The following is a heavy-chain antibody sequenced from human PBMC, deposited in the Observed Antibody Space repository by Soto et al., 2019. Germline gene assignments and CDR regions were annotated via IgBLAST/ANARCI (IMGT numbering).Heavy chain of an antibody. Sequence: QVQLVQSGAEVKKPGASVKVSCKASGYTFTSYGISWVRQAPGQGLEWMGWISACNGNTNYAQKLQGRVTMTTDTSTSTAYMELRSLRSDDTAVYYCARSIVVVVAATGSYYYYGMDVWGQGTTVTVSS. CDR3: ARSIVVVVAATGSYYYYGMDV. J-gene: IGHJ6*02. CDR2: ISACNGNT. D-gene: IGHD2-15*01. CDR1: GYTFTSYG. V-gene: IGHV1-18*01.